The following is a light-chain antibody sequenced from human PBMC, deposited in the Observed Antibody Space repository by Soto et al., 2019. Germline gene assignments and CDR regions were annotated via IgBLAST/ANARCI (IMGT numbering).Light chain of an antibody. J-gene: IGKJ1*01. CDR1: QSVNNN. Sequence: ETLMTQSPATLSVSPGERATLSCRASQSVNNNLAWYQQKLGQAPRVLLYGASTRATGIPARFTGSGSGTEFILTITSLQSEDSAVYYCQEYNTWPWTFGQGTKVDI. CDR2: GAS. V-gene: IGKV3-15*01. CDR3: QEYNTWPWT.